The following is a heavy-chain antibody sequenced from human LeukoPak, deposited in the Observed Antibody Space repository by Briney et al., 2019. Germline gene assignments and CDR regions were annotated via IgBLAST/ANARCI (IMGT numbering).Heavy chain of an antibody. CDR1: GXSITSYY. CDR3: ARGGIAAAALVHLDY. D-gene: IGHD6-13*01. Sequence: KPSETLSLTFSVSGXSITSYYWSWIRQPPGKGLEWIGYIYYSGSTNYNPSLKSRVTIAVDTSKNQFSLKLSSVTAADAAVYYCARGGIAAAALVHLDYWGQGTLVTVSS. J-gene: IGHJ4*02. CDR2: IYYSGST. V-gene: IGHV4-59*01.